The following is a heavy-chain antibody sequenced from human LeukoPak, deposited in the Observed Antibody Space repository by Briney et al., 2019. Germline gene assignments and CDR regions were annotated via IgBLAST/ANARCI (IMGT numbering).Heavy chain of an antibody. CDR3: AHDSSGYYYFGLDY. CDR1: GDSVSSNSAT. J-gene: IGHJ4*02. D-gene: IGHD3-22*01. V-gene: IGHV6-1*01. CDR2: TYYRSKWYK. Sequence: SQTLSLTCAISGDSVSSNSATWNWIRQSPSRGLEWLGRTYYRSKWYKYYAVSVKGRITINPDTSKNQFSLQLNSVTPEDTAVYYCAHDSSGYYYFGLDYWGQGTLVTVSS.